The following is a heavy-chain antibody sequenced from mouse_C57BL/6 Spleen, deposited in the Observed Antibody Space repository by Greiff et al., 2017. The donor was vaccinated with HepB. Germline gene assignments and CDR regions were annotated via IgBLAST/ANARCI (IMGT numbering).Heavy chain of an antibody. D-gene: IGHD1-1*01. J-gene: IGHJ3*01. Sequence: EVKVVESGGGLVKPGGSLKLSCAASGFTFSSYAMSWVRQTPEKRLEWVATISDGGSYTYYPDNVKGRFTISRDNAKNNLYLQMSHLKSEDTSMYYCARDRDYYDERWFAYWGQGTLVTVSA. CDR1: GFTFSSYA. V-gene: IGHV5-4*01. CDR2: ISDGGSYT. CDR3: ARDRDYYDERWFAY.